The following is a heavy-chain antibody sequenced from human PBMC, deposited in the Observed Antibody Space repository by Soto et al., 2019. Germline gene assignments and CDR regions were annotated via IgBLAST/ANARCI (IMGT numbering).Heavy chain of an antibody. J-gene: IGHJ3*02. D-gene: IGHD3-22*01. CDR1: GFTFSSYA. V-gene: IGHV3-30-3*01. Sequence: GGSLRLSCAASGFTFSSYAMHWVRQAPGKGLEWVAVISYDGSNKYYADSVKGRFTISRDNSKNTLYLQMNSLRAEDTAVYYCARDRNHYYDSSGLLWGAFDIWGQGTMVTVSS. CDR3: ARDRNHYYDSSGLLWGAFDI. CDR2: ISYDGSNK.